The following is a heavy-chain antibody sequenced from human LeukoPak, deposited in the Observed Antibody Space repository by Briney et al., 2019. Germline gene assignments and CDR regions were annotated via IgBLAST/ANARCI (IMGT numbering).Heavy chain of an antibody. J-gene: IGHJ6*02. CDR3: AKAASSSWPSYYYGMDV. Sequence: GGSLRLSCAASEFTFSSYSMNWVRQAPGKGLEWVSVITGSGGNTYYADSVKGRFTISKDNSKNTVYLQMSNLRVDDTAVYYCAKAASSSWPSYYYGMDVWGQGTTVTVSS. D-gene: IGHD6-13*01. V-gene: IGHV3-23*01. CDR2: ITGSGGNT. CDR1: EFTFSSYS.